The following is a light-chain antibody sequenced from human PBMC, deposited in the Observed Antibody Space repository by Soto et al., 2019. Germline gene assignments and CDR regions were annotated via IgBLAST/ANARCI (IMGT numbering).Light chain of an antibody. CDR2: SNN. CDR3: AAWDDSLNGWV. V-gene: IGLV1-44*01. Sequence: QSVLTQPPSASGTPGQRVTISCSGSSSNIGSNTVNWYQQLPGTAPKLLIYSNNQRPSGVPDRFSGSKSGTPASLAISGLQSEDEADYYCAAWDDSLNGWVFGGGTQLPVL. CDR1: SSNIGSNT. J-gene: IGLJ3*02.